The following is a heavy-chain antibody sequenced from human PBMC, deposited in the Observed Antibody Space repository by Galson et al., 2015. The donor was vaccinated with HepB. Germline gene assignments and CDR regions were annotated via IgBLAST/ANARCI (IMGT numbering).Heavy chain of an antibody. J-gene: IGHJ4*02. CDR2: ISAYNGNT. Sequence: SVKVSCKASGYTFTSYGVSWVRQAPGQGLEWMGWISAYNGNTNYAQKLQGRVTMTTDTSTSTAYMELRSLRSDDTAVYYCARDPHYYGSGLGDDYWGQGTLVTVSS. CDR1: GYTFTSYG. D-gene: IGHD3-10*01. CDR3: ARDPHYYGSGLGDDY. V-gene: IGHV1-18*01.